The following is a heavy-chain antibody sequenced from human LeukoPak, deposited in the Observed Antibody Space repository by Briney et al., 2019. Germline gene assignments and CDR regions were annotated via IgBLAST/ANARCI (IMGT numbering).Heavy chain of an antibody. CDR2: IYTSGST. CDR3: ASPRADRSTWYAVDY. CDR1: GGSISSYY. V-gene: IGHV4-4*07. J-gene: IGHJ4*02. Sequence: PSETLSLTCTVSGGSISSYYWSWIRQPAGKGLEWIGRIYTSGSTNYNPSLKSRVTMSVDTSKNQFSLKLTSVTAADTAVYYCASPRADRSTWYAVDYWGQGTLVTVSS. D-gene: IGHD2/OR15-2a*01.